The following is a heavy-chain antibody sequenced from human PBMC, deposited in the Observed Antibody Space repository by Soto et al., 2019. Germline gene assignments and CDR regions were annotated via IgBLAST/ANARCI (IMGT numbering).Heavy chain of an antibody. D-gene: IGHD3-3*01. J-gene: IGHJ4*02. CDR2: IIGFNGNA. Sequence: ASVKVSCKASGYTFSCYGITWVRQAPGQGLEWMGWIIGFNGNANYAPDLQGRVTMTTDTSTSTAYMGLRGLRSVDTAVYYCASIRVSLGHDSHDFDFWGQGTMVTVSS. CDR1: GYTFSCYG. V-gene: IGHV1-18*01. CDR3: ASIRVSLGHDSHDFDF.